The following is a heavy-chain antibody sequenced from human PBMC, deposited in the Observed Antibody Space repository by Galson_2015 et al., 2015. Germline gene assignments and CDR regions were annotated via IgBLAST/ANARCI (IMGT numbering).Heavy chain of an antibody. V-gene: IGHV3-74*01. CDR2: INIDGSTT. D-gene: IGHD1-7*01. CDR1: GFTFISYW. CDR3: ARSGAGTILFDYSFGMDV. Sequence: SVKLSCTASGFTFISYWMDWVRQAPGKGLVYVSRINIDGSTTSYADSVKGRFTISRDNAENTLYLQMNSLRVEDTAVYYCARSGAGTILFDYSFGMDVWGQGTTVTVSS. J-gene: IGHJ6*02.